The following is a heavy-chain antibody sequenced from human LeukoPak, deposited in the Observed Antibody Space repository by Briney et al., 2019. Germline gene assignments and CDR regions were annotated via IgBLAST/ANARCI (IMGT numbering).Heavy chain of an antibody. Sequence: SETLSLTCTVSGGSISSYYWSWIRQPPGKGLEWIGYIYYSGSTNYNPSLKSRVTISVDTSKNQFSLKLSSVTAADTAVYYCARDRYYDILTGYFYGMDVWGQGTTVTVSS. CDR1: GGSISSYY. CDR3: ARDRYYDILTGYFYGMDV. J-gene: IGHJ6*02. D-gene: IGHD3-9*01. V-gene: IGHV4-59*12. CDR2: IYYSGST.